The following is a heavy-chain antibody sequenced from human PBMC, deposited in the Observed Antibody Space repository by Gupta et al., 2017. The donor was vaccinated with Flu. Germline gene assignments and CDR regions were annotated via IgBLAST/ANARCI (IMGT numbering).Heavy chain of an antibody. Sequence: QVQLVQSGAEVKKPGASVKVSCKASGHTFTGYYMHWVRQAPGQGLEWMGWINPNSGGTNYAQKFQGRVTMTRDTSISTAYMELSRLRSDDTAVYYCARDPRKEGVVVVAAPDYWGQGTLVTVSS. CDR1: GHTFTGYY. V-gene: IGHV1-2*02. CDR3: ARDPRKEGVVVVAAPDY. J-gene: IGHJ4*02. CDR2: INPNSGGT. D-gene: IGHD2-15*01.